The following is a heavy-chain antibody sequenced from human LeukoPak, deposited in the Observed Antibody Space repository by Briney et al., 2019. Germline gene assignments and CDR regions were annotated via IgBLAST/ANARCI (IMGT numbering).Heavy chain of an antibody. CDR3: AKTHYDLLDV. D-gene: IGHD5-12*01. J-gene: IGHJ6*02. CDR1: GFSFSTSP. CDR2: MNNGPGAT. Sequence: GGSLRLSCAASGFSFSTSPMSWVRQPPGKGLEWVSAMNNGPGATFYRDSVRGRFTISRDDSKSTLYLQMNSLRAEDTGTYYCAKTHYDLLDVWGQGTTVTVS. V-gene: IGHV3-23*01.